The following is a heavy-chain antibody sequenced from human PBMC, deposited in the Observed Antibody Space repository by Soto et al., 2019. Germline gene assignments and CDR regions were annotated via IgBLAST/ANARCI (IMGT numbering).Heavy chain of an antibody. CDR1: GFTVSSNY. CDR3: MTTVTTDAFDI. J-gene: IGHJ3*02. CDR2: IYSGGST. D-gene: IGHD4-17*01. Sequence: EVQLVESGGGLVQPGGSPRLSCAASGFTVSSNYMSWVRQAPGKGLEWVSVIYSGGSTYYADSVKGRFTISRDNSKNTLYLQMNSLRAEDTAVYYCMTTVTTDAFDIWGQGTMVTVSS. V-gene: IGHV3-66*01.